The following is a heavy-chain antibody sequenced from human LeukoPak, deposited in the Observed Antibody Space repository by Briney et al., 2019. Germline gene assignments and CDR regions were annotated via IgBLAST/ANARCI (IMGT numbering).Heavy chain of an antibody. CDR1: GGSISSGSYY. Sequence: PSQTLSLTCTVSGGSISSGSYYWSWIRQPAGKGLEWIGRIYTSGSTNYNPSLKSRVTISVDTSKNQFSLKLSSVTAADTAVYYCARETPEIWFGEPKSSPKAFDIWGQGTMVTVSS. CDR3: ARETPEIWFGEPKSSPKAFDI. V-gene: IGHV4-61*02. D-gene: IGHD3-10*01. J-gene: IGHJ3*02. CDR2: IYTSGST.